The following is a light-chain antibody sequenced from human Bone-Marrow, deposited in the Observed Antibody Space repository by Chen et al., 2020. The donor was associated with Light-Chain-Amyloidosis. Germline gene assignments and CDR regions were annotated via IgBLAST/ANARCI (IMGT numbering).Light chain of an antibody. V-gene: IGLV3-21*04. CDR2: YDS. Sequence: SYVLTQPPSVSVAPGKTARITCGGNNIGSKSVHWYQQKPGQAPVLVIYYDSDRPSGIPERFSGSNSGTTATLTISRVEAGDEADYYCQVWDSSSDHLFGGGTKLTVL. J-gene: IGLJ2*01. CDR1: NIGSKS. CDR3: QVWDSSSDHL.